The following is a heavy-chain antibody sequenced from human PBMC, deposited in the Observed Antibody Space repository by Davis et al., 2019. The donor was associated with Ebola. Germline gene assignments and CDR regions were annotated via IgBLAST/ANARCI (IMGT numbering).Heavy chain of an antibody. CDR2: INPNSGGT. D-gene: IGHD6-13*01. J-gene: IGHJ4*02. V-gene: IGHV1-2*04. CDR3: ARDSYTHRAAAGTLLLDY. CDR1: GYTFTGYY. Sequence: ASVKVSCKASGYTFTGYYMHWVRQAPGQGLEWMGWINPNSGGTNYAQKFQGWVTMTRDTSISTAYMELSRLRSDDTAVYYCARDSYTHRAAAGTLLLDYWGQGTLVTVSS.